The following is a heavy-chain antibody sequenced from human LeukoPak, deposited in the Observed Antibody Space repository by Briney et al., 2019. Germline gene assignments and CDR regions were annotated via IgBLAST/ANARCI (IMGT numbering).Heavy chain of an antibody. CDR1: GGSISGYY. CDR2: IYSSDSI. Sequence: PSETLSLTCTVSGGSISGYYWTWMRQPAGRGLEWIGRIYSSDSIYSNPSLESRVTISLDASNNQFSLKLTSATAADTAVYYCARGTEMTIIAGHYSFDQWGRGTLVSVSS. CDR3: ARGTEMTIIAGHYSFDQ. D-gene: IGHD5-24*01. J-gene: IGHJ4*02. V-gene: IGHV4-4*07.